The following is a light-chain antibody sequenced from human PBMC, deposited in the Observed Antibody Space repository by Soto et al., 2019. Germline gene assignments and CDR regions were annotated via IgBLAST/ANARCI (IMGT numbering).Light chain of an antibody. J-gene: IGKJ1*01. CDR1: QSISGTY. Sequence: DTVLTQSPGTLSLTSGERATLSCRASQSISGTYLAWYQQKPGQSPRLLIYSASTRAPGIPDRFSGSGSGIDFTLTICRLEPEDFAVYYCLHYGSSPSTFGRGTKVEIK. V-gene: IGKV3-20*01. CDR2: SAS. CDR3: LHYGSSPST.